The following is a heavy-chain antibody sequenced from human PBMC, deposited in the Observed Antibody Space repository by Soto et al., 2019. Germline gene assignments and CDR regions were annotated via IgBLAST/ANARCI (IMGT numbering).Heavy chain of an antibody. CDR2: ISSSDINI. V-gene: IGHV3-48*01. CDR3: ARDYGDYVPRNDY. CDR1: GFTFGSYS. Sequence: EVQLVESGGGLIQPGGSLRLSCAASGFTFGSYSMNWVRQAPGKGLEWISYISSSDINIYYADSVKGRFTISRDIAKNSLYLQMNSLRAEDTAVYYCARDYGDYVPRNDYWGKGTLVTVSS. J-gene: IGHJ4*02. D-gene: IGHD4-17*01.